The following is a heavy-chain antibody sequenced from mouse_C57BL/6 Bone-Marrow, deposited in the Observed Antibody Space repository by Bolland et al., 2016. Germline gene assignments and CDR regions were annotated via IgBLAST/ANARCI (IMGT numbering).Heavy chain of an antibody. CDR2: INSDGGST. V-gene: IGHV5-2*01. Sequence: INSDGGSTYYPDTMERRFIISRDNTKKTLYLQMSSLRSEDTALYYCARQPPHYFDYWGQG. CDR3: ARQPPHYFDY. J-gene: IGHJ2*01.